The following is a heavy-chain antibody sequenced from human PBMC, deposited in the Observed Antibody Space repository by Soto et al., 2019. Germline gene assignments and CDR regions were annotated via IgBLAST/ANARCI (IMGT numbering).Heavy chain of an antibody. Sequence: QLHLVQSGAVVKKPGASVTVSCSASGYPVTAYYMHWVRQAPGRGLEWMGGINPATGAAKYTQTFQGRVTMTSDTSTNTVFMELSGLTSEDTAVFYWARGGGVGVAGSAAFDMWGQGTLVTVSS. CDR3: ARGGGVGVAGSAAFDM. J-gene: IGHJ3*02. CDR2: INPATGAA. CDR1: GYPVTAYY. V-gene: IGHV1-2*02. D-gene: IGHD3-3*01.